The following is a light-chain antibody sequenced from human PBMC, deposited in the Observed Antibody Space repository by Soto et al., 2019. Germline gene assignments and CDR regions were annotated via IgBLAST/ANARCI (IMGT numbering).Light chain of an antibody. J-gene: IGKJ1*01. CDR1: QSLLHSDGKTY. V-gene: IGKV1-39*01. CDR3: QQSYSTPQT. Sequence: MTQTPLSLSVTPGQPASISCKSSQSLLHSDGKTYLYWYQQKPGKAPKLLIYAASSLQSGVPSRFSGSGSGTDFTLTISSLQPEDFATYYCQQSYSTPQTFGQGTKVDIK. CDR2: AAS.